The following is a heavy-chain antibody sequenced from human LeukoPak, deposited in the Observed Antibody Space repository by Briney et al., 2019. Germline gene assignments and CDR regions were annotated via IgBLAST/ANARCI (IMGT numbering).Heavy chain of an antibody. Sequence: LAGGSLRLSCAASGFTFSSYGMSWVRQAPGKGLEWVSAISGSGGSTYYADSVKGRFTISRDNSKNTLYLQMNSLRAEDTAVYYCAKDPGILWFGELGEIDYWGQGTLVTVSS. CDR2: ISGSGGST. CDR1: GFTFSSYG. CDR3: AKDPGILWFGELGEIDY. V-gene: IGHV3-23*01. J-gene: IGHJ4*02. D-gene: IGHD3-10*01.